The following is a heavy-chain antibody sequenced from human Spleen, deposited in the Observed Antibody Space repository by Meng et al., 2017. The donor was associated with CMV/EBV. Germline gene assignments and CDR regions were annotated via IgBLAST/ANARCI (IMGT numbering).Heavy chain of an antibody. J-gene: IGHJ6*02. CDR2: IYYEGSKK. D-gene: IGHD2-8*01. V-gene: IGHV3-33*06. CDR1: GFIFSNHD. Sequence: GGSLRLSCAASGFIFSNHDMYWVRQAPGKGLEWVALIYYEGSKKYYADSVKGRFTISRDNSKNTLYLQMNSLRAEDTAIYYCAKGILFYAIEGGVYSGLDVWGQGTTVTVSS. CDR3: AKGILFYAIEGGVYSGLDV.